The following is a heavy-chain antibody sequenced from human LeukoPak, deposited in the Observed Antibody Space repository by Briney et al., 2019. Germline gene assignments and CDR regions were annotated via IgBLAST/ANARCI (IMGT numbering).Heavy chain of an antibody. Sequence: SETLSLTCTVSGGSISSYYWSWIRQPPGKGLEWIGYIYYSGSTNYNPSLKSRVTISVDTSKSQFSLKLSSVTAADTAVYYCAKNLDTAMLDPWGQGTLVTVSS. CDR3: AKNLDTAMLDP. CDR2: IYYSGST. V-gene: IGHV4-59*01. D-gene: IGHD5-18*01. CDR1: GGSISSYY. J-gene: IGHJ5*02.